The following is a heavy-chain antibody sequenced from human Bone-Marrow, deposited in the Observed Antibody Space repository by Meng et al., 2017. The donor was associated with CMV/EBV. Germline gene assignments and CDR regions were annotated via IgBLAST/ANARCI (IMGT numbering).Heavy chain of an antibody. D-gene: IGHD2-15*01. CDR2: ISSSSSYI. Sequence: GESLKISCAASGFTFSSYSMNWVRQAPGKGLEWVSSISSSSSYIYYADSAKGRFTISRDNAKNSLYLQMNSLRAEDTAAYYCARGQAATYYFDYWGQGTLVTVSS. CDR1: GFTFSSYS. CDR3: ARGQAATYYFDY. J-gene: IGHJ4*02. V-gene: IGHV3-21*01.